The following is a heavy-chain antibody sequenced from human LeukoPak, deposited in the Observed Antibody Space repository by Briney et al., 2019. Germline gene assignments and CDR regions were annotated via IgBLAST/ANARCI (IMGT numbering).Heavy chain of an antibody. J-gene: IGHJ4*02. Sequence: GGSLRLSCAASGFTFSSYAMSWVRQAPGKGLEWVSAISGSGGSTYYADSVKGRFTISRDNSKNTLYLQMNSLRAEDTAVYYCAKDRGYCSSTSCFFDYWGQGTLVTVSS. CDR3: AKDRGYCSSTSCFFDY. V-gene: IGHV3-23*01. CDR2: ISGSGGST. D-gene: IGHD2-2*01. CDR1: GFTFSSYA.